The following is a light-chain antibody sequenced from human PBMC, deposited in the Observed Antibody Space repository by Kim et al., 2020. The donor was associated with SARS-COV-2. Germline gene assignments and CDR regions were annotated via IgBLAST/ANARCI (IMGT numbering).Light chain of an antibody. CDR2: QDS. V-gene: IGLV3-1*01. CDR1: KLGDKY. CDR3: QAWDSSIALYV. J-gene: IGLJ1*01. Sequence: PGQTASITCSGDKLGDKYACWYQQKPGQSPVLVIYQDSKRPSGIPERFSGSNSGNTATLTISGTQAMDEADYYRQAWDSSIALYVFGTGTKVTVL.